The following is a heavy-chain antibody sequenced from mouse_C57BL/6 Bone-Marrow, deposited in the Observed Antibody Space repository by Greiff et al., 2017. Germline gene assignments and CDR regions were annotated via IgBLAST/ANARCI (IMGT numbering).Heavy chain of an antibody. CDR3: AREHGLRRDYYAMDY. V-gene: IGHV1-85*01. J-gene: IGHJ4*01. Sequence: QVHLKQSGPELVKPGASVKLSCKASGYTFTSYDINWVKQRPGQGLEWIGWIYPRDGSTKYNEKFKGKATLTVDTSSSTAYMELHSLTSEDSAVYFCAREHGLRRDYYAMDYWGQGTSVTVSS. CDR2: IYPRDGST. CDR1: GYTFTSYD. D-gene: IGHD2-2*01.